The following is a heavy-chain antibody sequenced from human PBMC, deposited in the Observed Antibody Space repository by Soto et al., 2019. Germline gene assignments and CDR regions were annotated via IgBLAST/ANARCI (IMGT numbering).Heavy chain of an antibody. D-gene: IGHD4-17*01. CDR2: ISYDGSNK. V-gene: IGHV3-30*18. Sequence: QVQLVESGGGVVQPGRSLRLSCAASGFTFNSYGMHWVRQAPGKGLEWVAVISYDGSNKYYADSVKGRFTISRDNSKNTLYLQMNSLSSEDTAVYYCAKDIHYGGNSWAFDYWGQGTLVTVSS. J-gene: IGHJ4*02. CDR3: AKDIHYGGNSWAFDY. CDR1: GFTFNSYG.